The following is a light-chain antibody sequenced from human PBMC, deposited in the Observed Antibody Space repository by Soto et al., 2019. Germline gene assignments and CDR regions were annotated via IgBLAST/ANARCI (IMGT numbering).Light chain of an antibody. CDR2: TAS. Sequence: DVQMTQSPSSLSASLGDRVTITCRASQGISSDLSWYQQKPGKAPKVLIYTASRLQSGVPSRFSGSGSGTEFTLTISSLQPEDFATYYCQQENSDPRTFGQGTKLEIK. J-gene: IGKJ2*01. CDR3: QQENSDPRT. V-gene: IGKV1-17*01. CDR1: QGISSD.